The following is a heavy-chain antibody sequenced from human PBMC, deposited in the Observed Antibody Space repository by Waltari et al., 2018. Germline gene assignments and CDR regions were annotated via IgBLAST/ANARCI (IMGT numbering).Heavy chain of an antibody. Sequence: EVQLVESGGGLVQPGGSLRLSCAASGFTFSNSWMHWVRQAPGKGLVWVSCTTVDGSTATYADSVKGRFTISRDNADKIVYLQMNSLRAEDTAVYYCARNPDSGRLDSWGQGILVTVSS. D-gene: IGHD3-10*01. CDR2: TTVDGSTA. CDR1: GFTFSNSW. J-gene: IGHJ4*02. CDR3: ARNPDSGRLDS. V-gene: IGHV3-74*01.